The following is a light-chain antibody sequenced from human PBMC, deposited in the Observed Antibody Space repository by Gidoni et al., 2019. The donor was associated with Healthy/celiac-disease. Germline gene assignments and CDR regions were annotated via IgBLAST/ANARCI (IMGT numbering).Light chain of an antibody. CDR3: GTWDSSLSAEV. CDR2: DNN. J-gene: IGLJ2*01. CDR1: SSNLGNNY. V-gene: IGLV1-51*01. Sequence: QSVLTQPPPRSAAPGQKVTIPCSGSSSNLGNNYVSWYQQLPGTAPKLLIYDNNKRPSGIPDRFSGSKSGTSATLGITGLQTGDEADYYCGTWDSSLSAEVFGGGTKLTVL.